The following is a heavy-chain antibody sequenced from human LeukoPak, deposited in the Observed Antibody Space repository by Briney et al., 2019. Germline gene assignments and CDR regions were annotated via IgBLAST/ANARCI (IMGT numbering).Heavy chain of an antibody. CDR2: IYYSGST. V-gene: IGHV4-59*08. J-gene: IGHJ5*02. CDR1: GGSISSYY. Sequence: SETLSLTCTVSGGSISSYYWSWIRQPPGKGLEWIGYIYYSGSTNYNPSLKSRVTISVDTSKNQFSLKLSSVTAADTAVYYCARLALSRHSSGWGPDHWVFDPWGQGTLVTVSS. CDR3: ARLALSRHSSGWGPDHWVFDP. D-gene: IGHD6-19*01.